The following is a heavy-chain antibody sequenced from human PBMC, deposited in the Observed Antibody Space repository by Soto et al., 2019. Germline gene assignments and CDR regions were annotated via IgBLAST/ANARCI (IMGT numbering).Heavy chain of an antibody. CDR3: ARACPVPPATPNNWFDP. CDR1: GYTFTNYG. J-gene: IGHJ5*02. V-gene: IGHV1-18*01. CDR2: ISGRSGNT. Sequence: QVQLVQSGAEVKKPGASVKVSCKASGYTFTNYGITWVRQAPGQGLEWLGWISGRSGNTNYAQRFQGRVTMTTDTSKTTAYMELRSLRSDATAVYDCARACPVPPATPNNWFDPWGQGTLVTVSS. D-gene: IGHD2-2*02.